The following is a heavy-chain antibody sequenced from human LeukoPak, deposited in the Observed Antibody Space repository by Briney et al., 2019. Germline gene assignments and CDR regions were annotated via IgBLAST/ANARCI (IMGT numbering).Heavy chain of an antibody. J-gene: IGHJ6*03. D-gene: IGHD2/OR15-2a*01. Sequence: SETLSLTCAVYGGSFSGYYWSWIRQPPGKGLEWIGEINHSGSTTYNPSLKSRVTISVDKSKNQFSLKLTSVTAADTAVYYCARLTPTTLSLYYYYMDVWGKGTTVTVSS. V-gene: IGHV4-34*01. CDR1: GGSFSGYY. CDR3: ARLTPTTLSLYYYYMDV. CDR2: INHSGST.